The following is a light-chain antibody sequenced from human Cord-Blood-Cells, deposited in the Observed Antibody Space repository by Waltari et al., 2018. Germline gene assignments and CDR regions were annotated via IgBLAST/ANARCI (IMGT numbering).Light chain of an antibody. CDR2: GAS. J-gene: IGKJ1*01. CDR1: QSVSSSY. Sequence: EIVLTQSPRTLSMSPGASATLSCRASQSVSSSYLAWYQQKPGQAPRLLIYGASSRATGIPDRFSGSGSGTDFTLTISRLEPEDFAVYYCQQYGSSPRTFGQGTKVEIK. V-gene: IGKV3-20*01. CDR3: QQYGSSPRT.